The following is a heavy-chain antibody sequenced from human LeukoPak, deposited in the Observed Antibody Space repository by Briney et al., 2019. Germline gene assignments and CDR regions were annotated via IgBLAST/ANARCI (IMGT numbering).Heavy chain of an antibody. V-gene: IGHV4-39*07. CDR1: GVSISSSNSY. CDR2: IYTSGST. CDR3: ARTTEGYAGGPGYSYYYYMDV. J-gene: IGHJ6*03. Sequence: SETLSLTCTVSGVSISSSNSYWGWIRQPPGKGLEWIGRIYTSGSTNYNPSLKSRVTTSVDTSKNQFSLKLRSVTAADTAVYYCARTTEGYAGGPGYSYYYYMDVWGKGTTVTISS. D-gene: IGHD5-12*01.